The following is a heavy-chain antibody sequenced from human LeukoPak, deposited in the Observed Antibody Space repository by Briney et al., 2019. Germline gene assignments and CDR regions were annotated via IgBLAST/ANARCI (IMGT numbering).Heavy chain of an antibody. D-gene: IGHD2-2*01. J-gene: IGHJ6*03. CDR2: IYYSGST. CDR1: GGSISSYY. Sequence: PSETLSLTCTVSGGSISSYYWSWIRQPPGKGLEWIGYIYYSGSTNYNPSLKSRVTISVDTSKNQFSLKLSSVTAADTAVYYCARDGGTNHYYYYMDVWGKGTTVTVSS. CDR3: ARDGGTNHYYYYMDV. V-gene: IGHV4-59*01.